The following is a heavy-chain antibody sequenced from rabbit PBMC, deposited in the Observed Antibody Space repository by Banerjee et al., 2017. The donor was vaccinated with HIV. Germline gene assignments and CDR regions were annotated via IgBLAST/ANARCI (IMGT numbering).Heavy chain of an antibody. D-gene: IGHD6-1*01. V-gene: IGHV1S47*01. CDR2: IYPDYDST. CDR3: AIYAVHGYLRL. Sequence: QEQLEESGGGLVQPGGSLTLSCKAPGIDFSSSGISWVRQAPGKGLEWIAYIYPDYDSTDYASWVNGRFTISFDNAQNTVFLQMSSLTAADTATYFCAIYAVHGYLRLWGQGTLVTVS. J-gene: IGHJ2*01. CDR1: GIDFSSSG.